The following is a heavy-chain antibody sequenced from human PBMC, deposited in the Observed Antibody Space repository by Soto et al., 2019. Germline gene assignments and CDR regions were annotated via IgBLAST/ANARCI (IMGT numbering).Heavy chain of an antibody. CDR1: GYTFTSYG. J-gene: IGHJ5*02. CDR3: ARERSITMIVVANRGNWFDP. Sequence: QVQLVQSGAEVKKPGASVKVSCKASGYTFTSYGISWVRQAPGQGLEWMGWISAYNGNTNYAQKLQGRVTMTTDTSKSTAYMELRSLRSDDTAVYYCARERSITMIVVANRGNWFDPWGQGTLVTVSS. CDR2: ISAYNGNT. D-gene: IGHD3-22*01. V-gene: IGHV1-18*01.